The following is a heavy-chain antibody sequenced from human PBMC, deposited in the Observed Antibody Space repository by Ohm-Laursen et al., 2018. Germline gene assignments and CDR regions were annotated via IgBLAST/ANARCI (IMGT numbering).Heavy chain of an antibody. D-gene: IGHD6-19*01. CDR2: IYTGDNT. V-gene: IGHV3-NL1*01. CDR3: ARDASLGQSSGPFGYDY. Sequence: SLRLSCAAPGFTFSSYGMHWVRQAPGKGLEWVSIIYTGDNTYYADSVKGRFTISRDSSKNTLYLQMNSLTAEDTAVYYCARDASLGQSSGPFGYDYWGQGTLVTVSS. J-gene: IGHJ4*02. CDR1: GFTFSSYG.